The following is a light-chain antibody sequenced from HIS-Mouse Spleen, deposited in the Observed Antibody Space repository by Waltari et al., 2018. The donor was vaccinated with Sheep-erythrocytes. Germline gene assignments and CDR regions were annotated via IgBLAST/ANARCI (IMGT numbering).Light chain of an antibody. CDR3: MQGIHLPPWT. CDR2: EVS. Sequence: DIVMTQPPLSLSVTPGQPASISCTSSPSLLHSDGKTYLYRYMQKPGQSPPLLIYEVSRRFAGVPDRFSGSGSATDFTLKISRVEAEDVGVYYCMQGIHLPPWTLGQGTKLEIK. CDR1: PSLLHSDGKTY. V-gene: IGKV2-29*03. J-gene: IGKJ2*02.